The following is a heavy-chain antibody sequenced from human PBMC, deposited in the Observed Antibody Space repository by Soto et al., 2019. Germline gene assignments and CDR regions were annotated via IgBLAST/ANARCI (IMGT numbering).Heavy chain of an antibody. J-gene: IGHJ5*02. CDR2: IHYSGST. V-gene: IGHV4-30-4*01. CDR1: GGSISSGDYF. CDR3: ARVRDCGGDCYGGWFDP. Sequence: SETLSLTCTVSGGSISSGDYFWSWIRHPPGKGLEWIGYIHYSGSTYYNPSLRSRITLSVDTSKSQFSLKVNSVTAADTAMYYCARVRDCGGDCYGGWFDPWGQGSLVIVSS. D-gene: IGHD2-21*02.